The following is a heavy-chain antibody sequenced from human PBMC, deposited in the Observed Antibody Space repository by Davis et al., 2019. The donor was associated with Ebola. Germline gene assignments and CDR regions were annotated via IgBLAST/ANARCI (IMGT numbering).Heavy chain of an antibody. CDR1: GYTLTELS. CDR3: ARHIAAAGKFDY. V-gene: IGHV1-24*01. CDR2: FDPEDGET. D-gene: IGHD6-13*01. Sequence: AASVKVSCKVSGYTLTELSMHWVRQAPGKGLEWMGGFDPEDGETIYAQKFQGRVTMTEDTSTDTAYMELSSLRSEDTAVYYCARHIAAAGKFDYWGQGTLVTVSS. J-gene: IGHJ4*02.